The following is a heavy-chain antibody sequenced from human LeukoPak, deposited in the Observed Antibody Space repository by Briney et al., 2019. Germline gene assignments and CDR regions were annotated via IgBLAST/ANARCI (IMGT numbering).Heavy chain of an antibody. CDR1: GGSISSYY. Sequence: MPSETLSLTCTVSGGSISSYYWSWIRQPPGKGLEWIGYIYYSGSTNYNPPLKSRVTISVDTSKNQFSLKLSSVTAADTAVYYCARREYSSSHRPFDYWGQGTLVTVSS. V-gene: IGHV4-59*08. CDR3: ARREYSSSHRPFDY. J-gene: IGHJ4*02. CDR2: IYYSGST. D-gene: IGHD6-6*01.